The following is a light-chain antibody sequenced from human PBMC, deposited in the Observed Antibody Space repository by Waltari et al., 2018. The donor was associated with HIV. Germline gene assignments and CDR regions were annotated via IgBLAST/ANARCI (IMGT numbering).Light chain of an antibody. Sequence: DIVMTQSPDSLAVSLGETATINCKSTQSLLYRSTNKDYVACYQQKPGQPPKPLIYWASIRESGVPDRFSGSGSGTEFTLTISNLQAEDVAVYYCQQYYSTPWTFGQGTKVEIK. J-gene: IGKJ1*01. V-gene: IGKV4-1*01. CDR1: QSLLYRSTNKDY. CDR2: WAS. CDR3: QQYYSTPWT.